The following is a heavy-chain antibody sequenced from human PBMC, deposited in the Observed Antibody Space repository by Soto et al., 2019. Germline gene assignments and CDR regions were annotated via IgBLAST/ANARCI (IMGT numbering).Heavy chain of an antibody. CDR3: AREYTAWPLAYGLDV. V-gene: IGHV3-21*01. Sequence: PGGSLRLSCAASGFICGSYDMSWVRQAPGKGLEWVSSISSRSDIYYADSLKGRFTISRDNAKNSVSLQMNSLRAEDTAAYYCAREYTAWPLAYGLDVWGQGTTVTVSS. J-gene: IGHJ6*02. CDR2: ISSRSDI. CDR1: GFICGSYD. D-gene: IGHD2-2*02.